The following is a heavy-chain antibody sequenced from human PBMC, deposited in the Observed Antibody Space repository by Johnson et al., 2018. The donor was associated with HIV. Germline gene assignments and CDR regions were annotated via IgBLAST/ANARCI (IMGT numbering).Heavy chain of an antibody. D-gene: IGHD6-6*01. CDR1: GFSFSSYG. CDR3: VGSSINAFDV. Sequence: QEKLVESGGGVVQPGRSLRLSCAASGFSFSSYGMHWVRQAPGKGLEWVAVISYDGSNKYYADSVKGRFTISRDNSKNTLYLQMNSLRAEDTAVYYCVGSSINAFDVWGRGTVVTVSS. CDR2: ISYDGSNK. V-gene: IGHV3-30*03. J-gene: IGHJ3*01.